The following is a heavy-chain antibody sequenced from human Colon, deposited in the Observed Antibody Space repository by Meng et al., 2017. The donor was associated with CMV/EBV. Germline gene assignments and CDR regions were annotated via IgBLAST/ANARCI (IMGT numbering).Heavy chain of an antibody. V-gene: IGHV1-2*02. CDR2: INPNSGNS. J-gene: IGHJ4*02. D-gene: IGHD3-10*01. CDR1: GYNFAGYH. Sequence: ASVKVSCKTSGYNFAGYHIHWMRQAPGQGPEWMGWINPNSGNSNYAHNFRGRVTFAQDASTRTAYMDLSRLTSDDAAVYYCARHNSYGSGSYYEHIYDYWGQGTLVTVSS. CDR3: ARHNSYGSGSYYEHIYDY.